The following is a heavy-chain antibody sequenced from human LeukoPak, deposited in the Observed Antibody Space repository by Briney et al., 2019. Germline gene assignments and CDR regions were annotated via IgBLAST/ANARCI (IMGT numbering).Heavy chain of an antibody. CDR1: GYTFTGYY. CDR2: INPNSGGT. J-gene: IGHJ4*02. D-gene: IGHD2-15*01. V-gene: IGHV1-2*02. Sequence: ASVKVSCKASGYTFTGYYMHWVRQAPGQGLEWMGWINPNSGGTNYAQKFQGRVTMTRDTSISTAYMELGRLRSDDTAVYYCARVRGVAATGRYFDYWGQGTLVTVSS. CDR3: ARVRGVAATGRYFDY.